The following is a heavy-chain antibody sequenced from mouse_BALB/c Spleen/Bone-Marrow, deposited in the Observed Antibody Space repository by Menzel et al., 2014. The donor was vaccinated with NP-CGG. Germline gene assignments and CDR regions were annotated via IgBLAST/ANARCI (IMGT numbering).Heavy chain of an antibody. J-gene: IGHJ3*01. CDR3: ARDRGPPY. CDR2: IWAGGST. Sequence: VKLVESGPGLVAPSQSLSITCTVSGFSLTSYGVHWVRQPPGKGLEWLGVIWAGGSTNYNSALMSRLSISKDNSKSQVFVKMNSLQTDDTATYYCARDRGPPYWGQGTLVTVSA. D-gene: IGHD3-1*01. CDR1: GFSLTSYG. V-gene: IGHV2-9*02.